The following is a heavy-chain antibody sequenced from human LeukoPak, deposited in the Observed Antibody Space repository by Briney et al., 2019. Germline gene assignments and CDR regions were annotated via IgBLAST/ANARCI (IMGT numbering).Heavy chain of an antibody. Sequence: TGGSLRLSCAASGFTFSSYAMHWVRQAPGKGLEWVAVISYDGSNKYYADSVKGRFTISRDNSKNTLYLQMYSLRAEDTAVYYCAREGEVGAFDYWGQGTLVTVSS. D-gene: IGHD1-26*01. CDR2: ISYDGSNK. CDR1: GFTFSSYA. CDR3: AREGEVGAFDY. J-gene: IGHJ4*02. V-gene: IGHV3-30-3*01.